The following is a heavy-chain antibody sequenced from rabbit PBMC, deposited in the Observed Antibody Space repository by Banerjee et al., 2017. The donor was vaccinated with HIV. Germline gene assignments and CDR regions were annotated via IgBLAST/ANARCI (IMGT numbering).Heavy chain of an antibody. CDR2: IYTGSGST. CDR1: GIDFSGSGC. V-gene: IGHV1S45*01. D-gene: IGHD6-1*01. Sequence: QEQLVEYGGDLVKPGGTLTLTCEASGIDFSGSGCMCWVRQAPGKGLEWIACIYTGSGSTYYASWAKGRFTISKASSTTVTLQMTSLTAADTATYFCARDGAGFVADGYVRRLDLWGQGTLVAVS. J-gene: IGHJ3*01. CDR3: ARDGAGFVADGYVRRLDL.